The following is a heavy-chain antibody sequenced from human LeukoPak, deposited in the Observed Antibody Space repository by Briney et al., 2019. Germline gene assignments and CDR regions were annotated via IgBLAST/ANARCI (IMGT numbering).Heavy chain of an antibody. CDR2: ISYDGSNK. J-gene: IGHJ4*02. CDR1: GFTFSTYG. CDR3: VRELGVTGTAFDY. V-gene: IGHV3-30*19. D-gene: IGHD1-7*01. Sequence: GTSLRLSCAASGFTFSTYGMHWVRQAPGKGLEWVAVISYDGSNKYYADSVKGRFTISRDNSKNTLYLQMNSLRAEDTAVYYCVRELGVTGTAFDYWGQGTLVTVSS.